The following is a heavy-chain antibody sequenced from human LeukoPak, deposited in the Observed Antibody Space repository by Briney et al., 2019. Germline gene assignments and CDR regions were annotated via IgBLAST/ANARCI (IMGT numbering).Heavy chain of an antibody. CDR1: GFTFSSHS. D-gene: IGHD3-22*01. V-gene: IGHV3-48*04. CDR3: VRGYTYYYDSSGYNTYFDY. J-gene: IGHJ4*02. Sequence: GGSLRLSCAASGFTFSSHSINWVRQAPGKGLEWVSYISSSSSPIYYADSVKGRFTISRDNAKNSLYLQMNSLRAEDTAVYYCVRGYTYYYDSSGYNTYFDYWGQGTLVTVSS. CDR2: ISSSSSPI.